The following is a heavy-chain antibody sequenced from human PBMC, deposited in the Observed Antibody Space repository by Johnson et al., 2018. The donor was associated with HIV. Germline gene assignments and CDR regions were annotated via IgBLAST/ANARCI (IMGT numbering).Heavy chain of an antibody. CDR2: ISWNSGSI. V-gene: IGHV3-9*01. Sequence: VESGGGLVQPGGSLRLSCAASGFTFSSHSMNWVRQAPGKGLEWVSGISWNSGSIGYADSVKGRFTISRDNAKNSLYLQMNSLRAEDTALYYCGSFNDAFDIWGQGTMVTVSS. J-gene: IGHJ3*02. D-gene: IGHD1-26*01. CDR3: GSFNDAFDI. CDR1: GFTFSSHS.